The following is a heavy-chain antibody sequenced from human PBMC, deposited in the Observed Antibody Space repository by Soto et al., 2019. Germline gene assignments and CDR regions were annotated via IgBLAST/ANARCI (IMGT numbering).Heavy chain of an antibody. CDR1: GGTFSSYA. CDR3: ARAGSPTVTAYYFDY. CDR2: IIPILGTA. J-gene: IGHJ4*02. D-gene: IGHD4-17*01. V-gene: IGHV1-69*13. Sequence: GASVKVSCKASGGTFSSYAISWVRQAPGQGLEWMGGIIPILGTANYAQKFQGRVTITADESTSTAYMELSSLRSEDTAVYYCARAGSPTVTAYYFDYWGQGTLVTVSS.